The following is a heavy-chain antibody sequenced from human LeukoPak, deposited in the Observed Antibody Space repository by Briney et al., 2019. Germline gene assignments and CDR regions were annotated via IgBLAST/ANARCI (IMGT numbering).Heavy chain of an antibody. CDR3: ARELPPGGGRYRRHYYYYGMDV. J-gene: IGHJ6*02. Sequence: AASVKVSCKASGYTFTSYYMHWVRQAPGQGLEWMGWINPNSGGTNYAQKFQGWVTMTRDTSISTAYMELSRLRSDDTAVYYCARELPPGGGRYRRHYYYYGMDVRGQGTTVTVSS. D-gene: IGHD1-26*01. CDR1: GYTFTSYY. CDR2: INPNSGGT. V-gene: IGHV1-2*04.